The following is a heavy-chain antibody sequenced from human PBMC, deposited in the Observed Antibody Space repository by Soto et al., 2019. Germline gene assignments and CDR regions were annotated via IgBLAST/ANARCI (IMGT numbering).Heavy chain of an antibody. J-gene: IGHJ4*02. CDR1: GGSISSSSYY. D-gene: IGHD6-13*01. Sequence: SETLSLTCTVSGGSISSSSYYWGWIRQPPGKGLEWIGSIYYSGSTYYNPSLKSRVTISVDTSKNQFSLKLSSVTAADTAVYYCARHATGVGSWYSYWGQGTLVTVSS. CDR3: ARHATGVGSWYSY. CDR2: IYYSGST. V-gene: IGHV4-39*01.